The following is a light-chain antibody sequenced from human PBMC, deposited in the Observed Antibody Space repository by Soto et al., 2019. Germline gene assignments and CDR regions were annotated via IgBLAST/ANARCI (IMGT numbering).Light chain of an antibody. CDR3: HQYSEWPHT. CDR2: GAS. J-gene: IGKJ2*01. CDR1: QSFTSN. V-gene: IGKV3D-15*01. Sequence: EIVMTQSPATLSVSPGERATLSCRASQSFTSNLAWYQQKPGQAPRLLIHGASVRATDIPARFSGSGSGTEFSLTISSLQSEDFAVYYCHQYSEWPHTFGQGTTLEIK.